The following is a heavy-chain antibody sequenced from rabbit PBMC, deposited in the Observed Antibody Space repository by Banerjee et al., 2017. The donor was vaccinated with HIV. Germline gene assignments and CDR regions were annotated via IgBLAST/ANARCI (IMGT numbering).Heavy chain of an antibody. CDR3: ARRDTYGHGANAFDP. J-gene: IGHJ2*01. V-gene: IGHV1S45*01. CDR1: GFSLSGYW. CDR2: IYVGSSGST. Sequence: QEQLEESGGDLVKPEGSLTLTCTVSGFSLSGYWMSWVRQAPGKGLEWIACIYVGSSGSTYYASWAKGRFTISKTSSTTVTLQMTSLTVADTATYFCARRDTYGHGANAFDPWGQGTLVTVS. D-gene: IGHD3-1*01.